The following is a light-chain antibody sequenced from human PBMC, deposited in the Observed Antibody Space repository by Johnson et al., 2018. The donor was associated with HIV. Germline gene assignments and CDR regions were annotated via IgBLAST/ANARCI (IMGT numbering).Light chain of an antibody. CDR2: ENN. Sequence: QSVLTQPPSVSAAPGQKVTIYCSGSSSNVGNNYVSWYQQLPGTAPKLLIYENNKRPSGIPDRFSGSKSGTSATLGITGLQTGDEADYYCGTWDSSLSAHVFGTGTKVTVL. J-gene: IGLJ1*01. CDR1: SSNVGNNY. CDR3: GTWDSSLSAHV. V-gene: IGLV1-51*02.